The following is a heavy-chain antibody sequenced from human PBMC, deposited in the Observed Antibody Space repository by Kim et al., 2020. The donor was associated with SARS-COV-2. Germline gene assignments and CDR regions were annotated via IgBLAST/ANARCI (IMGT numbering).Heavy chain of an antibody. J-gene: IGHJ4*02. Sequence: YYVESVKGRFTISRDNAKNSLYLQMNSLRAEDTAVYYCARDFSTSSFFDYGGQGTLVTVSS. V-gene: IGHV3-7*01. CDR3: ARDFSTSSFFDY. D-gene: IGHD2-2*01.